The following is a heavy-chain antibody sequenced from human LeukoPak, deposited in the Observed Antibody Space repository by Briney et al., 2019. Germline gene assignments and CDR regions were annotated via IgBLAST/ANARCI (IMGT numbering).Heavy chain of an antibody. CDR2: ISSSSSTI. V-gene: IGHV3-48*02. Sequence: GGSLRLSCAASGFTFSSYSMNWVRQAPGKGLEWVSYISSSSSTIYYADSVKGRFTISRDNAKNSLYLQMNSLGDEDTAVYYCARDITRDYWGQGTLVTVSS. CDR1: GFTFSSYS. J-gene: IGHJ4*02. CDR3: ARDITRDY.